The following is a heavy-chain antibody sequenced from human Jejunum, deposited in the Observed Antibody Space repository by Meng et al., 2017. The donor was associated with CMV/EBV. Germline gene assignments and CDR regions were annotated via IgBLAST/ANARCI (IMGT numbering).Heavy chain of an antibody. Sequence: QVQLVQSGSELKKPGASVKVSCKAYGYTFTRYPMNWVRQAPGQGLEWMGWINTNTGNPTYAQGFTGRFVFSLDTSVSTAYLQINSLRADDTAVYYCARDSPLDGYSLLDYWGQGTLVTVSS. CDR1: GYTFTRYP. CDR2: INTNTGNP. J-gene: IGHJ4*02. CDR3: ARDSPLDGYSLLDY. D-gene: IGHD5-24*01. V-gene: IGHV7-4-1*02.